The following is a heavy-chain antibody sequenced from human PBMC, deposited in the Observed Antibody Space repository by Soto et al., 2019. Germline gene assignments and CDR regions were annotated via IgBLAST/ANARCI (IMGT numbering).Heavy chain of an antibody. Sequence: GRSLRLSCAASGFTFSSYGMHWVRQAPGKGLEWVAVISSDGSNKYYADSLKGRFTISRDNSKNTLYLQMNSLRAEDTVVYVCAKLGYSSSWYDWFDPWGRGTLDTVSS. CDR2: ISSDGSNK. J-gene: IGHJ5*02. CDR1: GFTFSSYG. CDR3: AKLGYSSSWYDWFDP. V-gene: IGHV3-30*18. D-gene: IGHD6-13*01.